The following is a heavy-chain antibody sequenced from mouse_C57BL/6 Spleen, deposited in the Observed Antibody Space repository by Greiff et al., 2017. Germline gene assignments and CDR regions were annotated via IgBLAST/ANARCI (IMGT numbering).Heavy chain of an antibody. V-gene: IGHV5S21*01. CDR2: ISSGGGYI. J-gene: IGHJ3*01. CDR3: ARDGGIWYGNLAWFAY. CDR1: GFTFSSYA. D-gene: IGHD2-10*02. Sequence: EVKLVESGEGLVKPGGSLKLSCAASGFTFSSYAMSWVRQTPEKRLEWVAYISSGGGYIYYADTVKGRFTFSRDNARNTLYLQMSSLKSEDTAVYYCARDGGIWYGNLAWFAYWGQGTLVTVSA.